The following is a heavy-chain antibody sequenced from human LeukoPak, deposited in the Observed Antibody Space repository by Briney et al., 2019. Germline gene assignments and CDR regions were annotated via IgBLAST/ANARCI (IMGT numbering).Heavy chain of an antibody. CDR1: EFSFSTNW. CDR3: ANVPRSTVSY. D-gene: IGHD2-2*01. J-gene: IGHJ4*02. CDR2: LNEDGSVK. Sequence: GGSLRLSCAASEFSFSTNWMHWVRQTPGKGLEWVAELNEDGSVKYYVDSVKGRFTISRDNAKSLLFLQMYILRTEDTGVYFCANVPRSTVSYWGRGTLVTVSS. V-gene: IGHV3-7*01.